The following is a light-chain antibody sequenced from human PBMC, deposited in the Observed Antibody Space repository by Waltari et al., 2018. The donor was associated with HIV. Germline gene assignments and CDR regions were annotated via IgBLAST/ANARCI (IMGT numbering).Light chain of an antibody. CDR3: LVHMGHGAWV. CDR1: SGSVTNTSF. CDR2: STN. Sequence: QTVVTQEPSFSVSHGGTVTLTCGLNSGSVTNTSFPSRYQQPPGQAPRTLIYSTNIRSSGVPDRFSGSILGNKAALTITGAQADDESDYYCLVHMGHGAWVFGGGTKLTVL. J-gene: IGLJ3*02. V-gene: IGLV8-61*01.